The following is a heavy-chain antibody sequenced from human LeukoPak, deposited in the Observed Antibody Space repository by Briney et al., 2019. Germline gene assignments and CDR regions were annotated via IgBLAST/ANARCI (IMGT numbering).Heavy chain of an antibody. CDR2: IKQDGSEK. CDR3: ARDVEYSYGYEYYYYGMDV. J-gene: IGHJ6*02. Sequence: GGSLRLSCAASGFTFSSYWMSWVRQAPGKGLEWVANIKQDGSEKYYVDSVKGRFTISRDNAKNSLYLQMNSLRAEDTAVYYCARDVEYSYGYEYYYYGMDVWGQGTLVTVSS. CDR1: GFTFSSYW. D-gene: IGHD5-18*01. V-gene: IGHV3-7*01.